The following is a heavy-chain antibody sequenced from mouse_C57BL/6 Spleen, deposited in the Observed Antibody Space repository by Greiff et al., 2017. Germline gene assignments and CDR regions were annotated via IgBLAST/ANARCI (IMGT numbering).Heavy chain of an antibody. CDR2: IRNKANGFTT. CDR3: ARSGVRRVYYYAMDY. J-gene: IGHJ4*01. V-gene: IGHV7-3*01. D-gene: IGHD5-1*01. Sequence: EVQLVESGGGLVQPGGSLSLSCAASGFTFTAYSMSWVRQPPGKALEWLGFIRNKANGFTTEYSASVKGRFTISRDNSHSILYLQMSALGAEDSATYYCARSGVRRVYYYAMDYWGQGASVTVSS. CDR1: GFTFTAYS.